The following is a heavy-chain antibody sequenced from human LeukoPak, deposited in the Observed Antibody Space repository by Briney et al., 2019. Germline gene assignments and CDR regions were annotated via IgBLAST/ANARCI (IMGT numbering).Heavy chain of an antibody. J-gene: IGHJ4*02. CDR1: GFTFSSYA. D-gene: IGHD4-17*01. Sequence: GGSLRLSCAASGFTFSSYAMSWVRQAPGKGLEWVSAISGSGGSTYYADSVKGRFTISRDNSKSTLYLQMNSLRVEDTAVYYCAKVAPMTTVTIYSDYWGQGTLVTVSS. CDR3: AKVAPMTTVTIYSDY. V-gene: IGHV3-23*01. CDR2: ISGSGGST.